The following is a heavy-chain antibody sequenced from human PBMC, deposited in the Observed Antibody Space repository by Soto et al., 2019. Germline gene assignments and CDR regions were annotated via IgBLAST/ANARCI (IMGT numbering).Heavy chain of an antibody. CDR1: GYTFNTYS. Sequence: QVQLVQSGAEVKKPGASVKVSCEASGYTFNTYSITWVRQAPGQGLEWMGWINAYNGNTNYAKKFQGRVTMTTDTSTSTASMELRSLRSDDTAVYYCARVGQWVVRFFDCWGQGTLVTVSS. V-gene: IGHV1-18*01. CDR3: ARVGQWVVRFFDC. D-gene: IGHD6-19*01. CDR2: INAYNGNT. J-gene: IGHJ4*02.